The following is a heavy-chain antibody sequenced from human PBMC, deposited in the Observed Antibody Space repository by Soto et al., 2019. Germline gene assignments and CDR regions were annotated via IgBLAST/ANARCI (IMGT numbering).Heavy chain of an antibody. CDR1: GFSFSSYN. Sequence: GGSLRLSCAASGFSFSSYNMNWVRQAPGKGLEWISYRSSSGEAGYYAEAGKGRFTISRDNVQNSLYLQMNSLKAEDTAVYYCTRDLKTVYLDYWGQGTLVHVPS. CDR2: RSSSGEAG. J-gene: IGHJ4*02. D-gene: IGHD1-1*01. V-gene: IGHV3-48*01. CDR3: TRDLKTVYLDY.